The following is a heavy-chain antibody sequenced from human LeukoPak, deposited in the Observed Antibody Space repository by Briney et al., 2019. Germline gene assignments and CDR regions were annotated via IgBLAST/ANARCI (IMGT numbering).Heavy chain of an antibody. CDR3: ARHRGYSSGLFEY. D-gene: IGHD6-19*01. CDR1: GGSISSFY. Sequence: SETLSLTCTVSGGSISSFYWNWIRQPPGKGLEWLGYIYYSGSSNYNPSLKSRITISVDTPKNQFSLNLSSVTAADTAVYYCARHRGYSSGLFEYWGQGTLVTVSS. V-gene: IGHV4-59*08. CDR2: IYYSGSS. J-gene: IGHJ4*02.